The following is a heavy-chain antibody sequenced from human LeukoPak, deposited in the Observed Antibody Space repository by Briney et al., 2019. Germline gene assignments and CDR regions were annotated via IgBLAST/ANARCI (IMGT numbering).Heavy chain of an antibody. CDR2: INPSGGTT. D-gene: IGHD3-3*01. V-gene: IGHV1-46*01. J-gene: IGHJ4*02. Sequence: ASVKVSCKASGYTFTSYGISWVRQAPGQGLEWMGIINPSGGTTSYAQKFQGRVTMTRDTSTSTVYMELSSLRSEDTAVYYCARTGTYYDFWSDYWGQGTLVTVSS. CDR1: GYTFTSYG. CDR3: ARTGTYYDFWSDY.